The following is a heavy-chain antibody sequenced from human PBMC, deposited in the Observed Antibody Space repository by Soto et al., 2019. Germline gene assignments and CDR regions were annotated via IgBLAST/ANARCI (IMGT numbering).Heavy chain of an antibody. J-gene: IGHJ4*02. CDR1: GFTFSSYA. D-gene: IGHD3-22*01. Sequence: GGSLRLSCAASGFTFSSYAMSWVRQAPGKGLEWVSAISGSGGSTYYADSVKGRFTISRDNSKNTLYLQMNSLRAEDTAVYYCAKLPTGEQRTYYYDSSGYYRNDFWGQGTLVTVSS. CDR2: ISGSGGST. CDR3: AKLPTGEQRTYYYDSSGYYRNDF. V-gene: IGHV3-23*01.